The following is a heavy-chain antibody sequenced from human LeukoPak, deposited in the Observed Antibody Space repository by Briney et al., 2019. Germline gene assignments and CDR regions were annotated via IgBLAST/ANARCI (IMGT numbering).Heavy chain of an antibody. CDR2: INHSGST. J-gene: IGHJ6*02. CDR3: ARVDYGDYIDYYYYGMDV. CDR1: GGSFSGYY. D-gene: IGHD4-17*01. V-gene: IGHV4-34*01. Sequence: SETLSLTCAVYGGSFSGYYWSWIRQPPGKGLEGIGEINHSGSTNYNPSLKSRVTISVDTSKNQFSLKLSSVTAADTAVYYCARVDYGDYIDYYYYGMDVWGQGTTVTVSS.